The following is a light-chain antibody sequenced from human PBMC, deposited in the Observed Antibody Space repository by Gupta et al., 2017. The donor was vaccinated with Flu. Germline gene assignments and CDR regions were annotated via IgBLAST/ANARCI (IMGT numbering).Light chain of an antibody. CDR3: QQRRNWPLT. Sequence: TLSLSPGERATLSCRASQSVSSYLAWYQQKPGQAPRLLIYDASNRATGIPARFSGSGSGTDFTLTISSLEPEDFAVYYLQQRRNWPLTFGGGTKVEIK. V-gene: IGKV3-11*01. CDR1: QSVSSY. J-gene: IGKJ4*01. CDR2: DAS.